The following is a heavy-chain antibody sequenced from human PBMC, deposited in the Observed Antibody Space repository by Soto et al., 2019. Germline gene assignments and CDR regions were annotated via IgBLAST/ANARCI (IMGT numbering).Heavy chain of an antibody. CDR1: GYTFTSYA. Sequence: QVQLVQSGAEVKKPGASVKVSCKASGYTFTSYAIHWVRQAPGQRLEWMGWINAGNGNTKYSQKFQGRVTIIRDTYASTAYMELSSLRSEDTAEYYCARDRGYSGYEAFDIWGQGTTVTVSS. CDR3: ARDRGYSGYEAFDI. CDR2: INAGNGNT. V-gene: IGHV1-3*01. J-gene: IGHJ3*02. D-gene: IGHD5-12*01.